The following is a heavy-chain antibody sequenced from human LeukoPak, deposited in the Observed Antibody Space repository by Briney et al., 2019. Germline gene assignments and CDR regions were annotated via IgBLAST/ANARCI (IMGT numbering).Heavy chain of an antibody. CDR2: ISSSSSYI. Sequence: GGSLRLSCAASGFTFSSYSMNWVRQAPGKGLEWVSSISSSSSYIYYADSVKGRFTISRDNAKNSLCLQMNSLRAEDTAVYYCAREEGPGSPFDYWGQGTLVTVSS. CDR1: GFTFSSYS. J-gene: IGHJ4*02. CDR3: AREEGPGSPFDY. V-gene: IGHV3-21*01.